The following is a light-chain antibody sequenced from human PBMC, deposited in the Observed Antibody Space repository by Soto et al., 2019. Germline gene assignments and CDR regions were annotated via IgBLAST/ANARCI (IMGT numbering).Light chain of an antibody. V-gene: IGKV3D-7*01. J-gene: IGKJ4*01. CDR1: QRVSSSS. CDR3: QQDYNLP. Sequence: PGERVTLSCRASQRVSSSSLTWYQQKPGQAPRLLIYGASSRATSIPARFSGSGSGTDFTLTISSLQPEDFAVYYCQQDYNLPFGGGTKVEIK. CDR2: GAS.